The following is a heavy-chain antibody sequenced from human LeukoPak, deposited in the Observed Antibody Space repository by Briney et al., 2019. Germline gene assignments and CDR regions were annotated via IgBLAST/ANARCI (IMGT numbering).Heavy chain of an antibody. CDR3: ARDRSYYFDSSGYYYFDAFDI. J-gene: IGHJ3*02. CDR1: GGSISSGSYY. V-gene: IGHV4-61*02. Sequence: SETLSLTCTVSGGSISSGSYYWSWIRQPAGKELEWIGRIYTSGSTNYNPSLKRRITISADTSKNQFSLKLSSVTAADTAVYYCARDRSYYFDSSGYYYFDAFDIWGQGTMVTVSS. CDR2: IYTSGST. D-gene: IGHD3-22*01.